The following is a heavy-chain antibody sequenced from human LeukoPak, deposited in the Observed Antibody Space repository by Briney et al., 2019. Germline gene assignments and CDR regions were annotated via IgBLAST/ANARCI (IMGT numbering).Heavy chain of an antibody. D-gene: IGHD3-10*01. CDR3: ATEPHAGADPLPGA. Sequence: GASVKVSFKASGYTFTSCDINWVRQAPGQGLEWMGWMNPNSGNTGYAQKFQGRVTMTRNTSISTAYMELSSLRSEDTAVYYCATEPHAGADPLPGAWGQGTLVTVSS. CDR2: MNPNSGNT. J-gene: IGHJ5*02. CDR1: GYTFTSCD. V-gene: IGHV1-8*01.